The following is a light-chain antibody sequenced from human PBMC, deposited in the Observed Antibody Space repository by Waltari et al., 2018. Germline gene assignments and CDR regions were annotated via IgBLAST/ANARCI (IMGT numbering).Light chain of an antibody. CDR3: LQRSDWPWT. CDR2: AAS. V-gene: IGKV3-15*01. Sequence: EIVMTQSPATLSLSPGERATLSCRASQSVSRNLGWFQQKPGQAPRLLIYAASSRVTGIPDRFSASGSGTDFTLTISSLEPDDVAVYYCLQRSDWPWTFGQGTKVEIK. J-gene: IGKJ1*01. CDR1: QSVSRN.